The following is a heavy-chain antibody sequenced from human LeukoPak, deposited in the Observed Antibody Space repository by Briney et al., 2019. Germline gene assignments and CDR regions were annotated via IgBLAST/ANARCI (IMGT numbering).Heavy chain of an antibody. CDR2: ISSSGSTI. CDR1: GFTFSDYY. J-gene: IGHJ3*02. CDR3: ASAVMGDHDAFDI. V-gene: IGHV3-11*04. D-gene: IGHD3-16*01. Sequence: GGSLRLSCAASGFTFSDYYMSWIRQAPGKGLKWVSYISSSGSTIYYADSVKGRFTISRDNAKNSLYLQMNSLRAEDTAVYYCASAVMGDHDAFDIWGQGTMVTVSS.